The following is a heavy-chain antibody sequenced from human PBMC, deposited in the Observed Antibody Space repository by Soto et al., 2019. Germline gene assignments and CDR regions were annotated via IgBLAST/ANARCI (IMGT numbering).Heavy chain of an antibody. Sequence: QVQLQESGPGLVKPSQTLSLTCTVSGGSISSGGYYWSWIRQHPGKGLEWIGYIYYSGSTYYNPSLKSRVTISVDTSKNQFSLKLSFVTAADTAVYYCARAEEWLGEIDYWGQGTLVTVSS. CDR3: ARAEEWLGEIDY. J-gene: IGHJ4*02. CDR1: GGSISSGGYY. D-gene: IGHD3-3*01. V-gene: IGHV4-31*03. CDR2: IYYSGST.